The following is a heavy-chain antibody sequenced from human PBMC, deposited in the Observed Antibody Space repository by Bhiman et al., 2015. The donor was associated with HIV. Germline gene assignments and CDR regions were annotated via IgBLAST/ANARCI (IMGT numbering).Heavy chain of an antibody. J-gene: IGHJ6*02. CDR1: GFTFSSYD. Sequence: QVQLVESGGGVVQPGGSLRLSCAASGFTFSSYDMHWVRQAPGKGLEWVTFIRYDGSNKYYADSVQGRFTISRDNSKDTLYLQMNSLRGEDTAVYYCAKGGQQLVRSLQNYYYDMDVWGQGTTVTVSS. V-gene: IGHV3-30*02. CDR3: AKGGQQLVRSLQNYYYDMDV. CDR2: IRYDGSNK. D-gene: IGHD6-13*01.